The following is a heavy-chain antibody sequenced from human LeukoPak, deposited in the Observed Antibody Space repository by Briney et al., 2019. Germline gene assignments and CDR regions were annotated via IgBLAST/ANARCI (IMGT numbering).Heavy chain of an antibody. V-gene: IGHV1-18*01. CDR3: ARDNPTSPNPSHYGDYVPFDY. CDR2: ISTYIANT. Sequence: ASVKVSCKASGYTFTNYAITWVRQAPGQGLEWMGWISTYIANTKYAQNFQGRVTMTTDTSTSTAYMELRSLRSDDTAMYYCARDNPTSPNPSHYGDYVPFDYWGQGTLVTVSS. D-gene: IGHD4-17*01. CDR1: GYTFTNYA. J-gene: IGHJ4*02.